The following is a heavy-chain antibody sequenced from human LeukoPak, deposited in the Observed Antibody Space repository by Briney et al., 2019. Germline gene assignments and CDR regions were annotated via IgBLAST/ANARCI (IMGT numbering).Heavy chain of an antibody. J-gene: IGHJ5*02. CDR1: GYTFTNYG. Sequence: GASVKVSCKASGYTFTNYGISWVRQAPGQGLEWMGWISAYNGNTNYAQKLQGRVTMTTDTSTSTAYMELRSLTSDDTAVYYCARSDSGWEGNWFDPWGQGTLVTVSS. V-gene: IGHV1-18*01. D-gene: IGHD6-19*01. CDR3: ARSDSGWEGNWFDP. CDR2: ISAYNGNT.